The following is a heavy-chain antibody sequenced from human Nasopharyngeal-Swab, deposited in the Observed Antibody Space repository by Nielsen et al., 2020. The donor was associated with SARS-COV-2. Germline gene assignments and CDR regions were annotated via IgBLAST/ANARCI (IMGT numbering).Heavy chain of an antibody. V-gene: IGHV3-11*01. J-gene: IGHJ4*02. CDR2: ISSSGSTI. D-gene: IGHD6-13*01. Sequence: RQAPGKGLEWVSYISSSGSTIYYADSVKGRFTISRDNAKNSLYLQMNSLRAEDTAVYYCARIAAAELELLDYWGQGTLVTSPQ. CDR3: ARIAAAELELLDY.